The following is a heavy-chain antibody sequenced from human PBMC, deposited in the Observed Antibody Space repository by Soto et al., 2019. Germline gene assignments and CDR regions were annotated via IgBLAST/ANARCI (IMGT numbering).Heavy chain of an antibody. D-gene: IGHD6-6*01. CDR3: ARDPATAYSSSSFDY. J-gene: IGHJ4*02. CDR1: RYSFTTYG. CDR2: ISAYDGST. Sequence: ASVKVSCKASRYSFTTYGITWLRQAPGQGLEWMGWISAYDGSTNYARKLLGRVSMTTESSTNTAYMELRSLRSDDTAVYYCARDPATAYSSSSFDYWGQGTLVTVSS. V-gene: IGHV1-18*04.